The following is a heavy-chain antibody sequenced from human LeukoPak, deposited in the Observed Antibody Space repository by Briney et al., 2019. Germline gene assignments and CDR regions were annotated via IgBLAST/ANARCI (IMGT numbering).Heavy chain of an antibody. Sequence: GGSLRLSCAASGFTFSDYYMSWIREAPGKGLEWVSYISSSGSTIYYADSVKGRFTISRDNAKNSLYLQMNSLRAEDTAVYYCARDYDSSGYYYLGAFDIWGQGTMVTVSS. CDR2: ISSSGSTI. CDR1: GFTFSDYY. J-gene: IGHJ3*02. CDR3: ARDYDSSGYYYLGAFDI. V-gene: IGHV3-11*04. D-gene: IGHD3-22*01.